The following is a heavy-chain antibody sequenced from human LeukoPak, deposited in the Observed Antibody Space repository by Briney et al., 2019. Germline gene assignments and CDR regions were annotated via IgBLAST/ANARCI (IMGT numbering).Heavy chain of an antibody. D-gene: IGHD1-26*01. CDR3: ATSGRRAGAYYFDY. Sequence: ASVKVSCKVSGYTLTELSMHWVRQAPGKGLEWMGGFDPEDGETIYAQKFQGRVTMTEDTSTDTAYMELSSLRSEDTAVYYSATSGRRAGAYYFDYWDQGTLVTVSS. J-gene: IGHJ4*02. CDR1: GYTLTELS. V-gene: IGHV1-24*01. CDR2: FDPEDGET.